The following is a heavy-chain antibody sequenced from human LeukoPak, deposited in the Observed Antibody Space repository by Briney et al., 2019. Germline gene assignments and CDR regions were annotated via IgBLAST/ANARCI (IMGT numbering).Heavy chain of an antibody. CDR3: ARDIVMVTYWFDP. D-gene: IGHD5-18*01. J-gene: IGHJ5*02. CDR1: GYTXTGYY. CDR2: INPNSGGT. V-gene: IGHV1-2*02. Sequence: GASVKVSCKASGYTXTGYYMHWVRQAPGQGLEWMGWINPNSGGTNYAQKFQGRATMTRDTSISTAYMELSRLRSDDTAVYYCARDIVMVTYWFDPWGQGTLVTVSS.